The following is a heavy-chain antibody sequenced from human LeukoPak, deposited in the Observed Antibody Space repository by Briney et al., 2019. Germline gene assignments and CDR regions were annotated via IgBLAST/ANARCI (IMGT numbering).Heavy chain of an antibody. CDR3: ARGLYYYGSGSRGQYYFDY. CDR1: GFIFSDFP. Sequence: GGSLRLSCAASGFIFSDFPMHWVRQAPGKGLEWVAVIWYDGTNKYYADSVKGRFTISRDNSKNTLYLQMNSLRAEDTAVYYCARGLYYYGSGSRGQYYFDYWGQGTLVTVSS. V-gene: IGHV3-33*08. D-gene: IGHD3-10*01. CDR2: IWYDGTNK. J-gene: IGHJ4*02.